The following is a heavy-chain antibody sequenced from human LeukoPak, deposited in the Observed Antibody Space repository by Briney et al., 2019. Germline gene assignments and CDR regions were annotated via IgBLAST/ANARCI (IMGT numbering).Heavy chain of an antibody. CDR3: AKDLESYCGTTACGSFDY. Sequence: GGSLRLSCAASGLTLSSYAVSWVRQAPGKGLEWVSGISGSTGKTYYADSVKGRFTISRDTSKNTVSLQMNSLRAEDTAIYYCAKDLESYCGTTACGSFDYWGQGTLVTVSS. CDR2: ISGSTGKT. V-gene: IGHV3-23*01. CDR1: GLTLSSYA. D-gene: IGHD2-21*01. J-gene: IGHJ4*02.